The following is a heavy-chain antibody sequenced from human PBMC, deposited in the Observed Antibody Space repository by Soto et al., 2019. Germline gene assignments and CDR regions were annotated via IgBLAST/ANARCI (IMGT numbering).Heavy chain of an antibody. D-gene: IGHD2-15*01. CDR3: ARSQPIVVVVAAAEYNWFDP. CDR1: GGSISSSSYY. CDR2: IYYSGGT. V-gene: IGHV4-39*01. J-gene: IGHJ5*02. Sequence: SETLSLTCTVSGGSISSSSYYWCWMRQPPGKGLEWIGSIYYSGGTYYNPSLKSRVTISVDTSKNQFSLKLSSVTAADTAVYYCARSQPIVVVVAAAEYNWFDPCGQGSLVTVSS.